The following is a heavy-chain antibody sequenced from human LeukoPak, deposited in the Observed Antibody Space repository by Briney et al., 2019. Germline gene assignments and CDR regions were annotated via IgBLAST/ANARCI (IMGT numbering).Heavy chain of an antibody. CDR2: IRYDGSNK. Sequence: GGSLRLSCAASGFTFSSYGMHWVCQAPGKGLEWVAFIRYDGSNKYYADSVKGRFTISRDNSKNTLYLQMNSLRAEDTAVYYCAKGASRITIFGVVDFEDVWGKGTTVTVSS. J-gene: IGHJ6*04. V-gene: IGHV3-30*02. CDR1: GFTFSSYG. CDR3: AKGASRITIFGVVDFEDV. D-gene: IGHD3-3*01.